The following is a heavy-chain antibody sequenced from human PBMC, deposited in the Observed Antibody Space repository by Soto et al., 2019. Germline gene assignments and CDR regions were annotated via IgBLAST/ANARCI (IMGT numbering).Heavy chain of an antibody. J-gene: IGHJ2*01. D-gene: IGHD6-19*01. Sequence: QVQLVQSGAEVKKPGASVKVSCKASGYTFTSYGISWVRQAPGQGLEWMGWISAYNGNTNYAQKLQGRVTMTTDTSTSTSYMELRSLRSDDTAVYYCARSQWYSSGWYGNNWYFDLWGRGTLVTVSS. CDR3: ARSQWYSSGWYGNNWYFDL. CDR2: ISAYNGNT. CDR1: GYTFTSYG. V-gene: IGHV1-18*01.